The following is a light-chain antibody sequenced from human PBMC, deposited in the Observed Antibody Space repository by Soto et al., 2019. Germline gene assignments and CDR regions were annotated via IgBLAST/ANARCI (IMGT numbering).Light chain of an antibody. J-gene: IGKJ4*01. Sequence: EVVMTQSPATLSVSPGERATLSCRASQFVSSNLAWYQQKPGQAPRLLIYGASTRATGIPARFSGSASGTDFTLTISSLHSEDSGVYYCQQFNNRPPITFGGGTKVEIK. CDR3: QQFNNRPPIT. CDR1: QFVSSN. CDR2: GAS. V-gene: IGKV3-15*01.